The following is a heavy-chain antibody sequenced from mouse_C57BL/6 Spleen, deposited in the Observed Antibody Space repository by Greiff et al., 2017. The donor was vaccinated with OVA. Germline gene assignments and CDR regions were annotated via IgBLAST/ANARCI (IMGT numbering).Heavy chain of an antibody. CDR2: IDPSDSYT. CDR3: ARWDYYGRYFDV. D-gene: IGHD1-2*01. J-gene: IGHJ1*03. Sequence: VKLQESGAELVKPGASVKLSCKASGYTFTSYWMQWVKQRPGQGLEWIGEIDPSDSYTNYNQKFKGKATLTVDTSSSTAYMQLSSLTSEDSAVDYCARWDYYGRYFDVWGTGTTVTVSS. V-gene: IGHV1-50*01. CDR1: GYTFTSYW.